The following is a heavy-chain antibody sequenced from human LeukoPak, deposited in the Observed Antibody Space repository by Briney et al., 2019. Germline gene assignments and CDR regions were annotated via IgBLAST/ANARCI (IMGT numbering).Heavy chain of an antibody. CDR1: GGSFSGYY. CDR2: INHSGST. D-gene: IGHD3-22*01. Sequence: PSETLSLTCAVYGGSFSGYYWSWIRQPPGEGLEWIGEINHSGSTNYNPSPKSRVTISVDTSKNQFSLKLSSVTAADTAVYYCARTAHSPYYYDSSGSLNWFDPWGQGTLVTVSS. CDR3: ARTAHSPYYYDSSGSLNWFDP. J-gene: IGHJ5*02. V-gene: IGHV4-34*01.